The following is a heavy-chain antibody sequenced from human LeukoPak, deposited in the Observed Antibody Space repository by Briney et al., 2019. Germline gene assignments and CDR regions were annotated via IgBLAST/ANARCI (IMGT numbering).Heavy chain of an antibody. D-gene: IGHD2-15*01. CDR2: IYYSGST. CDR1: GGSISSYY. CDR3: ARENPTYCSGGSCYSSPLFDY. V-gene: IGHV4-59*12. Sequence: PSETLSLTCTVSGGSISSYYWSWIRQPPGKGLEWIGYIYYSGSTNYNPSLKSRVTISVDTSKNQFSLKLSSVTAADTAVYYCARENPTYCSGGSCYSSPLFDYWGQGTLVTVSS. J-gene: IGHJ4*02.